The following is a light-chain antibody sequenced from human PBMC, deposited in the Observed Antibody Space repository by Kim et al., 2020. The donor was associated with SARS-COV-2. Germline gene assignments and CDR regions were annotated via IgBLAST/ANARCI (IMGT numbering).Light chain of an antibody. V-gene: IGKV3-20*01. CDR1: QSVRSSY. J-gene: IGKJ2*01. Sequence: SSPGERATLSCRASQSVRSSYLAWYQQKPGQAPRLLIYGASSRATGIPDRFSGSGSGTDFTLTISRLEPEDFAVYYCQQYGSTPYTFGQGTKLEI. CDR3: QQYGSTPYT. CDR2: GAS.